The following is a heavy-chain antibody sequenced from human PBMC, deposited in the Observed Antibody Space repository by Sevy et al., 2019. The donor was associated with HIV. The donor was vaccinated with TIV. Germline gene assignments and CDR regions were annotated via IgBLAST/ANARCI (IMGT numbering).Heavy chain of an antibody. Sequence: SESLSLTCTVSGGSISSYYWSWIRQPPGKGLEWFGYIYYSGSTNYNPSLKSRVTISVDTSKNQFSLKLSSVTAADTAVDCCARGRDYYYDFNWFDPWGQGTLVTVSS. CDR1: GGSISSYY. CDR3: ARGRDYYYDFNWFDP. CDR2: IYYSGST. V-gene: IGHV4-59*13. J-gene: IGHJ5*02. D-gene: IGHD3-22*01.